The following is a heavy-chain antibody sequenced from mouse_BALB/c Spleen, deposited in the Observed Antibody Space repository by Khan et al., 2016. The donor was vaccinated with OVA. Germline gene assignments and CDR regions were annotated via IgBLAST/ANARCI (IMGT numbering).Heavy chain of an antibody. V-gene: IGHV5-6*01. J-gene: IGHJ3*01. Sequence: EVELVESGGDLMKPGGSLKLSCAASGFTFSTYGMSWVRQTPDKRLEWVATINSDGYYTYYPDSVQGRFTISRNNAKNTLYLQMSSLKSEDTAMYYCASHLTESFAYWGQGTLITVSA. CDR2: INSDGYYT. CDR3: ASHLTESFAY. D-gene: IGHD4-1*01. CDR1: GFTFSTYG.